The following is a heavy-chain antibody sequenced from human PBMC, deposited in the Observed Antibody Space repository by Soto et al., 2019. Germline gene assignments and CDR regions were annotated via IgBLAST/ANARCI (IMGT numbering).Heavy chain of an antibody. CDR1: GYNFTSYW. V-gene: IGHV5-10-1*01. Sequence: PGESLKISCKDFGYNFTSYWISWVRQMPGKGLEWMGRIDPSDSYTDYRPSFQGHVTISADKSISTAYLEWSSLKASDTAMYFCARLSHHTSISSTLDYYYGMDVWGQGTTVTVSS. J-gene: IGHJ6*02. CDR3: ARLSHHTSISSTLDYYYGMDV. D-gene: IGHD6-6*01. CDR2: IDPSDSYT.